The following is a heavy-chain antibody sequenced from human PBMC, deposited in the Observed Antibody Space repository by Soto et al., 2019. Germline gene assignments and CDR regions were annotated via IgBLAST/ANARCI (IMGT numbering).Heavy chain of an antibody. CDR1: GFSVSRYY. V-gene: IGHV3-53*01. D-gene: IGHD2-2*01. Sequence: EVQLVESGGGLIQPGGSLRLSCVASGFSVSRYYMSWVRQAPGQGLEWVSVIYSGGSTYYADSVKGRFTISRYNSKTTLYLQMNSLRAEDTAVYYCARGGGLFSGRYAFWGQGALVTVSS. CDR3: ARGGGLFSGRYAF. CDR2: IYSGGST. J-gene: IGHJ4*02.